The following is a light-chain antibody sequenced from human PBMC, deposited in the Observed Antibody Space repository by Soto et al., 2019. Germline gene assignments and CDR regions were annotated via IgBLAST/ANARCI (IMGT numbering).Light chain of an antibody. CDR1: SSDVGAYNS. V-gene: IGLV2-14*01. CDR2: EVS. J-gene: IGLJ1*01. Sequence: QSALTQPASVSGSPGQSITISCTGTSSDVGAYNSVSWYQQYPGKAPKLMIYEVSNRPSGVSNRFSGSKSGNTASLTISGLQAEDEADYYCSSYIRGSTPCVFGTGTKVTVL. CDR3: SSYIRGSTPCV.